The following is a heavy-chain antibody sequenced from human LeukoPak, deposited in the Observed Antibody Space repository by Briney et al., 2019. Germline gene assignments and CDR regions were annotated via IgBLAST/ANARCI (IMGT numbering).Heavy chain of an antibody. Sequence: GGSLRLSCAASGFTFRGHGVRGVRQAPGKGLEGVAAVSGSGDSTFYADPVKGRFHIPREYSKNTLYLQMNSLRAEDTALYFCAKARGFAEFDYWGQGTLVTVSS. J-gene: IGHJ4*02. CDR3: AKARGFAEFDY. D-gene: IGHD3-10*01. CDR2: VSGSGDST. CDR1: GFTFRGHG. V-gene: IGHV3-23*01.